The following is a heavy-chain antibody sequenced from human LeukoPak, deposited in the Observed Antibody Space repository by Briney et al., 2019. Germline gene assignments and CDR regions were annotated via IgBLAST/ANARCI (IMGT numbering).Heavy chain of an antibody. CDR3: ARTDSGSYEWFDP. V-gene: IGHV4-61*01. J-gene: IGHJ5*02. CDR1: GGPVGSGSYC. CDR2: ICDSGSI. D-gene: IGHD1-26*01. Sequence: SETLSLTCTASGGPVGSGSYCWSWIRQTPGKTLEWIGYICDSGSIDHNPSLKSRVTISVDTSKNQFSLKLSSVTAADTAVYYCARTDSGSYEWFDPWGQGTLVTVSS.